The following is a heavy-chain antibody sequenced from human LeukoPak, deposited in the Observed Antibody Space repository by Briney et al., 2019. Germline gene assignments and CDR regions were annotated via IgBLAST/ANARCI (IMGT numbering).Heavy chain of an antibody. J-gene: IGHJ4*02. CDR2: ISSSGSTI. Sequence: PGGSLRLSCAASGFTFSDYYMSWIRQAPGKGLEWVSYISSSGSTIYYADSVKGRFTISRDNAKNSLYLQMNSLRAEDTAVYYRARGPDYYDSSGYPPADFDYWGQGTLVTVSS. CDR3: ARGPDYYDSSGYPPADFDY. CDR1: GFTFSDYY. V-gene: IGHV3-11*01. D-gene: IGHD3-22*01.